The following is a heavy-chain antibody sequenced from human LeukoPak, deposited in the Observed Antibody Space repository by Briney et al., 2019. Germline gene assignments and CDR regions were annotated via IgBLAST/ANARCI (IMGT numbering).Heavy chain of an antibody. J-gene: IGHJ3*02. CDR1: GYTFTRYD. Sequence: ASVKVSCKASGYTFTRYDINWVRQATGQGLEWMVWMNPNSGNTGYAQKFQGRVTMTRNTSISTAYMELSSLRSEDTAVYYCARIRDYGSGSYYDAFDIWGQGTMVTVSS. D-gene: IGHD3-10*01. CDR3: ARIRDYGSGSYYDAFDI. V-gene: IGHV1-8*01. CDR2: MNPNSGNT.